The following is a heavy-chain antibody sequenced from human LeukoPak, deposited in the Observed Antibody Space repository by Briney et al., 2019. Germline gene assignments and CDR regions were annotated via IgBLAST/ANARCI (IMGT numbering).Heavy chain of an antibody. Sequence: QTGGSLRLSCAASGFTFSTYAMSWVRQAPGKGLEWVSAISGSGGSTYYADSVKGRFTISRDNSKNTLYLQMNSLRAEDTAVYYCAKERLVDSGRRYYYMDVWGKGTTVTVSS. CDR2: ISGSGGST. CDR1: GFTFSTYA. V-gene: IGHV3-23*01. J-gene: IGHJ6*03. D-gene: IGHD1-26*01. CDR3: AKERLVDSGRRYYYMDV.